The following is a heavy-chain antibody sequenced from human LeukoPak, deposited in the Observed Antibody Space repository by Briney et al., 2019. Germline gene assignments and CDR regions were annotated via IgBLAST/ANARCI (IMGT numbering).Heavy chain of an antibody. CDR2: IIPIFGMA. CDR3: AFYYCSSTSCYTRWFDY. Sequence: GSSVKVSCKASGGTFSSNAISWVRQAPGQGLEWMGRIIPIFGMANYAQKFQGRVTITADKSTSTAYMELSSLRSEDTAVYYCAFYYCSSTSCYTRWFDYWGQGTLVTVSS. V-gene: IGHV1-69*04. D-gene: IGHD2-2*02. J-gene: IGHJ4*02. CDR1: GGTFSSNA.